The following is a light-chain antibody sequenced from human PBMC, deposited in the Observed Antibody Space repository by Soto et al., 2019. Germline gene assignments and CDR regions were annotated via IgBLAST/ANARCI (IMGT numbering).Light chain of an antibody. CDR1: SSNLGAGYD. J-gene: IGLJ3*02. V-gene: IGLV1-40*01. Sequence: QSVLTQPPSVSGAPGQRVTLSCTGKSSNLGAGYDVHWYQQLPGAAPKVVIFGNRNRPSGVPERFSGSKSGTSASLAITGLQAEDEADYYCQAYDYSLTASVFGGGTKLTVL. CDR2: GNR. CDR3: QAYDYSLTASV.